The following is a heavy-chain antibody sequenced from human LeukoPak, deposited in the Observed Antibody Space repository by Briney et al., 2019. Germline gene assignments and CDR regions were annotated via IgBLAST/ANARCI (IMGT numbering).Heavy chain of an antibody. V-gene: IGHV3-48*01. Sequence: GGSLRLSCAASGFTFSNYAMSWVRQAPGKGLEWVSYISSSSSTMYYADSVKGRFSISRDNAKNSLYLQMNSLRAEDTAVYYCARDHHRRLYDSQARDTFDIWGQGTMVTVSS. J-gene: IGHJ3*02. D-gene: IGHD3-22*01. CDR3: ARDHHRRLYDSQARDTFDI. CDR2: ISSSSSTM. CDR1: GFTFSNYA.